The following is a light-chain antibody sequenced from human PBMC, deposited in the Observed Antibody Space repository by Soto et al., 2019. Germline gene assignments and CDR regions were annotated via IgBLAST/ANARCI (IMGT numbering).Light chain of an antibody. Sequence: EIVLTQSPGTLSLSPGERATLSYRASQTVSSTYLAWYQQKPGQAPRLLIYGASTRATGIPDRFSGSGSGTDFTLTISRLEPEDFAVYYCQQYDRSLPIFTFGPGNKVDIK. CDR1: QTVSSTY. CDR2: GAS. J-gene: IGKJ3*01. CDR3: QQYDRSLPIFT. V-gene: IGKV3-20*01.